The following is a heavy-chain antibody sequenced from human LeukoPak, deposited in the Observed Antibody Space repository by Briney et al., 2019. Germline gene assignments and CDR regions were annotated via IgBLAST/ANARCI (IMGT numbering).Heavy chain of an antibody. CDR2: IYYRGST. V-gene: IGHV4-30-4*08. CDR3: ASSIAVAGLVDY. D-gene: IGHD6-19*01. CDR1: GGSISSGDYY. J-gene: IGHJ4*02. Sequence: PSETLSLTCTVSGGSISSGDYYWSWIRQPPGKGLEWIGYIYYRGSTYYNPSLKSRVTISVDTSKNQFSLKLSSVTAADTAVYNCASSIAVAGLVDYWGQGTLVTVSS.